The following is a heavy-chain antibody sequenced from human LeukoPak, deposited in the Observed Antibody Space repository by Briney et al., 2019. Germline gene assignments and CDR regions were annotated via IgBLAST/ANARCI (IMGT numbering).Heavy chain of an antibody. CDR3: AREKYRGSYYIRFDP. CDR1: GGSISSHY. Sequence: SETLSLTCTVSGGSISSHYWSWIRQPPGKGLEWIGYIYYSGSTNYNPSLKSRVTISVDTSKNQFSLKLSSVTAADTAVYYCAREKYRGSYYIRFDPWGQGTLVTVSS. D-gene: IGHD1-26*01. V-gene: IGHV4-59*11. J-gene: IGHJ5*02. CDR2: IYYSGST.